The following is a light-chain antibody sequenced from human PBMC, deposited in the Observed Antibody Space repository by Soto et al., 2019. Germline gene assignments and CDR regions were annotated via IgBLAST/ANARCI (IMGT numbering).Light chain of an antibody. J-gene: IGLJ2*01. CDR1: SSDVGGYNY. CDR3: SSYTSSSTVV. V-gene: IGLV2-14*01. CDR2: EVS. Sequence: QSVLTQPASVSGSPGQSITISCTGTSSDVGGYNYVSWYQQHPGKAPKRMIYEVSNRPSGVSNRFSGSKSGNTASLTISGLQAEDEADYHCSSYTSSSTVVFGGGTKLTVL.